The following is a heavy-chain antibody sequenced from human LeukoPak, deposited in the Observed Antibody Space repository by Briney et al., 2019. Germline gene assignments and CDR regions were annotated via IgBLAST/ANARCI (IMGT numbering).Heavy chain of an antibody. Sequence: PGGSLRLSCAASGFTFSSYSMNWVRQASGKGLGWVSSISSSSSYIYYADSVKGRFTISRDNAKNSLYLQMNSLRAEDTAVYYCARDEISSGWYGWGQGTLVTVSS. J-gene: IGHJ4*02. CDR1: GFTFSSYS. CDR2: ISSSSSYI. CDR3: ARDEISSGWYG. V-gene: IGHV3-21*01. D-gene: IGHD6-19*01.